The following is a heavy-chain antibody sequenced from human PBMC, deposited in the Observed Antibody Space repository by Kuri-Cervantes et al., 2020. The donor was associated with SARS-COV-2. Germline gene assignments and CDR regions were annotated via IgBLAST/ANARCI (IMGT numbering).Heavy chain of an antibody. CDR3: ARDLLGVLGIDAFDI. J-gene: IGHJ3*02. CDR1: GFSLSRYT. CDR2: ISGSGSYI. V-gene: IGHV3-21*01. D-gene: IGHD6-13*01. Sequence: GESLKISCVVSGFSLSRYTMNWVRQAPGKALEWVSSISGSGSYIYYADSVKGRFTISRDNSKNTLYLQMNSLRAEDTAVYYCARDLLGVLGIDAFDIWGQGTMVTVSS.